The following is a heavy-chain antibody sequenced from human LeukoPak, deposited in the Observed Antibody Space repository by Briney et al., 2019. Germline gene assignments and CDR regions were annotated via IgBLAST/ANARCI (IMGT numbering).Heavy chain of an antibody. J-gene: IGHJ4*02. CDR1: GFTLSTDA. CDR2: ISGSGAST. V-gene: IGHV3-23*01. CDR3: AKDVGKWESLHFFDY. Sequence: GGSLRLSCLTSGFTLSTDAMSWVRQAPGKGLEWISGISGSGASTYYADSVKGRFTISRDDSRNTLYLQMNSLRGDDTAVYYCAKDVGKWESLHFFDYWGQGTLVTVSS. D-gene: IGHD1-26*01.